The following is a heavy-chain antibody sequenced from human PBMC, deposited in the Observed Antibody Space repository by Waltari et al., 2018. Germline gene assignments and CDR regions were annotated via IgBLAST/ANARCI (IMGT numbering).Heavy chain of an antibody. V-gene: IGHV3-23*03. Sequence: EVQLLESGGGLVQPGGSLRLSCAASGFTFSSYAMSWVRQAPGKGLEWVSVIYSGGSTYYADSVKGRFTISRDNSKNTLYLQMNSLRAEDTAVYYCAKDPDSSGWYVWDYFDYWGQGTLDTVSS. J-gene: IGHJ4*02. CDR2: IYSGGST. D-gene: IGHD6-19*01. CDR1: GFTFSSYA. CDR3: AKDPDSSGWYVWDYFDY.